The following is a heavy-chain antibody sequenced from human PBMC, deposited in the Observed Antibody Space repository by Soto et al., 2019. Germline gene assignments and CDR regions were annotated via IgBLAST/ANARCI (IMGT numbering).Heavy chain of an antibody. J-gene: IGHJ3*02. D-gene: IGHD2-2*01. CDR3: AKDIVVVPAARGGGAFDI. CDR1: GFTFNDYA. Sequence: SLRLSCAASGFTFNDYAMHWVRQAPGKGLEWVSGISWNRGSIGYADSVKGRFTISRDNAKNSLYLQMNSLRAEDTALYYCAKDIVVVPAARGGGAFDIWGQGTMVTVSS. CDR2: ISWNRGSI. V-gene: IGHV3-9*01.